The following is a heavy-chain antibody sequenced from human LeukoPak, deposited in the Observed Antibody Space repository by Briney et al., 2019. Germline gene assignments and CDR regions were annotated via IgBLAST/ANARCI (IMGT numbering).Heavy chain of an antibody. V-gene: IGHV1-24*01. CDR1: GYTLTELS. Sequence: ASVKVSCKVSGYTLTELSMHWVRQAPGKGLEWMGGFDPEDGETIYAQKFQGRVTITRDTSASTAYMELSSLRSEDTAVYYCARDGNWFDPWGQGTLVTVSS. J-gene: IGHJ5*02. CDR2: FDPEDGET. CDR3: ARDGNWFDP.